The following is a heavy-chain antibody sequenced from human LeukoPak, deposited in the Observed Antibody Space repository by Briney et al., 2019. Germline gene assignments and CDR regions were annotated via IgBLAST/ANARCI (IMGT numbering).Heavy chain of an antibody. CDR2: IRSKAYGGTT. CDR1: GFTFGDYA. CDR3: TRRRTLRSPGAFDI. V-gene: IGHV3-49*04. Sequence: GGSLRLSCTASGFTFGDYAMSWVRQAPGKGLEWVGFIRSKAYGGTTEYAASVKGRFTISRDDSKSIAYLQMNSLKTEDTAVYYWTRRRTLRSPGAFDIGGQGTMVTVSS. J-gene: IGHJ3*02.